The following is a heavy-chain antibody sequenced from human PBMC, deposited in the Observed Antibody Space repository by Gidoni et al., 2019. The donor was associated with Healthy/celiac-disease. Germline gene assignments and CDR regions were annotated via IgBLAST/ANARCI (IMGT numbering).Heavy chain of an antibody. CDR1: GFPFRSYS. CDR3: ARASIAVAGDQDWFDP. CDR2: ISSSSSYI. D-gene: IGHD6-19*01. J-gene: IGHJ5*02. V-gene: IGHV3-21*01. Sequence: EVQLVESGGGLVKPGGSLRLSCAASGFPFRSYSRNWVRQAPGKGLEWVASISSSSSYIYYADSVKGRFTISRDNAKNSLYLQMNSLRAEDTAVYYCARASIAVAGDQDWFDPWGQGTLVTVSS.